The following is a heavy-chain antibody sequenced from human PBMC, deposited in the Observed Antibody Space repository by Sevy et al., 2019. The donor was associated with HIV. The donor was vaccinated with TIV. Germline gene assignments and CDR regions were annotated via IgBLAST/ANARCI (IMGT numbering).Heavy chain of an antibody. Sequence: GSLRLSCAASGFTFNTYTMNWVRQAPGEGLEWVSSISSSGNYIYYADSMKGRFTISRDNAKNSLFLQMNNLRAEDTAVYYCARPYGSGSWEAFDIWGQGTMVTVSS. CDR1: GFTFNTYT. CDR3: ARPYGSGSWEAFDI. V-gene: IGHV3-21*01. D-gene: IGHD3-10*01. J-gene: IGHJ3*02. CDR2: ISSSGNYI.